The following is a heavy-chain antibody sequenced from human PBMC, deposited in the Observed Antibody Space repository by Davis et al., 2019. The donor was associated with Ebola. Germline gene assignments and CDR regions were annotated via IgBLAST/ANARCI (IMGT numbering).Heavy chain of an antibody. CDR2: IRSKAYGGKA. CDR1: GFTFKEYA. D-gene: IGHD3-10*01. Sequence: GESLKISCAASGFTFKEYAMNWVRRAPGKGLEWVGFIRSKAYGGKAQYAASVKGRFTISRDDSKSIVYLQMNSLRAEDTAVYYCAKDNYYGSGSRYYYYYGMDVWGQGTTVTVSS. V-gene: IGHV3-49*04. CDR3: AKDNYYGSGSRYYYYYGMDV. J-gene: IGHJ6*02.